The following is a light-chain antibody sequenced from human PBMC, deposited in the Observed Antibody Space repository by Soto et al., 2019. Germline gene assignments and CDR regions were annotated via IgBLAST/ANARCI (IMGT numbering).Light chain of an antibody. V-gene: IGLV2-14*01. CDR2: EVS. Sequence: QSALTQPASVSGSPGQSITISCTGTSSDVGGYNYVSWYQQHPGKAPKLMIYEVSNRPSGVSNRFSGSKSGNTASLTISGLQPEDEADYYCGSWDSSLSAYVFGTGTNVTVL. J-gene: IGLJ1*01. CDR1: SSDVGGYNY. CDR3: GSWDSSLSAYV.